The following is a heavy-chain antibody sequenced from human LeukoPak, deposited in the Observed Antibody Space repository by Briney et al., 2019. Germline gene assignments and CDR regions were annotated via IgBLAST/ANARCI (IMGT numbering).Heavy chain of an antibody. CDR3: ARRSYDSGAYPPGEDY. D-gene: IGHD3-22*01. Sequence: SETLSLTCTVSGGSISRSDYYWTWIRQHPGKGLEWIGYIYYSGSTYYNPSLKSRVTISVDTSKNQFSLKLSSVTAADTAVYYCARRSYDSGAYPPGEDYWGQGTLVTVSS. CDR2: IYYSGST. CDR1: GGSISRSDYY. J-gene: IGHJ4*02. V-gene: IGHV4-31*03.